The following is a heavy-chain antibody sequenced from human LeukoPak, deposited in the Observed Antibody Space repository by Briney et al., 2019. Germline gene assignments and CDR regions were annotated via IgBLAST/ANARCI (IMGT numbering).Heavy chain of an antibody. Sequence: GRSLRLSCAASGFTFDDYAMHWVRQAPGKGLEWVSGISWNSGSIGYADSVKGRFTISRDNAKNSLYLQMNSLRAEDTALYYCAKDMNSHHSSNAFDIWGQGTMVTVSS. J-gene: IGHJ3*02. V-gene: IGHV3-9*01. CDR2: ISWNSGSI. D-gene: IGHD2-21*01. CDR3: AKDMNSHHSSNAFDI. CDR1: GFTFDDYA.